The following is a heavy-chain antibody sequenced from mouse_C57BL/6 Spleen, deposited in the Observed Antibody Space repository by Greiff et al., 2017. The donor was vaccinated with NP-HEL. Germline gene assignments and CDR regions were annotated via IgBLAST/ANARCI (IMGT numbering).Heavy chain of an antibody. J-gene: IGHJ2*01. CDR1: GYSITSGYY. D-gene: IGHD1-1*01. V-gene: IGHV3-6*01. Sequence: ESGPGLVKPSQSLSLTCSVTGYSITSGYYWNWIRQFPGNKLEWMGYISYDGSNNYNPSLKNRISITRDTSKNQFFLKLNSVTTEDTATYYCATYYYGIFDYWGQGTTLTVSS. CDR2: ISYDGSN. CDR3: ATYYYGIFDY.